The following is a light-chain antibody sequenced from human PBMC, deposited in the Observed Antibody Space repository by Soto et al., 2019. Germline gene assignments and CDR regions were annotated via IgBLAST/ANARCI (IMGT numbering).Light chain of an antibody. CDR2: RGS. Sequence: EVVLTQSPGTLSLSPGERATLSCRASQNIRGNALAWYQQKSGQATRLLSYRGSSRATGIPARFSGRVSGTDFTIEISRLETEDFAVYCCQDYGTSAPFTFGQGTKVETK. CDR3: QDYGTSAPFT. J-gene: IGKJ1*01. CDR1: QNIRGNA. V-gene: IGKV3-20*01.